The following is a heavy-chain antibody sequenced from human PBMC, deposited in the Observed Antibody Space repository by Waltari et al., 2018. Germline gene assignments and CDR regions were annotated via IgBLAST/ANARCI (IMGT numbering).Heavy chain of an antibody. Sequence: QVQLVESGGGGVQPGRLLRLSCAASGFTFSSYGMHWVSQAPGKGLGWVAVIWYDGSNNYYADAEKRRFTISRDNSKNTLYLQMNSLGAEDTAMYYCAKAPGDGDYALPDYWGQGTLVTVSS. J-gene: IGHJ4*02. V-gene: IGHV3-30*18. CDR3: AKAPGDGDYALPDY. CDR2: IWYDGSNN. D-gene: IGHD4-17*01. CDR1: GFTFSSYG.